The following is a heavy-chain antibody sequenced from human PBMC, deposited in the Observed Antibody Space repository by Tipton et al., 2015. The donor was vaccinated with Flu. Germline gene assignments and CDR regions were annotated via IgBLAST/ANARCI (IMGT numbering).Heavy chain of an antibody. CDR1: SGSIRSTNYF. D-gene: IGHD3-10*02. V-gene: IGHV4-39*01. Sequence: TLSLTCTVSSGSIRSTNYFCAWIRQPPGKRLELIGSIYPSGTTYYNPSLKSRVTISVDTSKIQFSLKLRSVTAADTAVYYCARLSYYDVDLRNFYFDYWGQGALVTVSS. J-gene: IGHJ4*02. CDR3: ARLSYYDVDLRNFYFDY. CDR2: IYPSGTT.